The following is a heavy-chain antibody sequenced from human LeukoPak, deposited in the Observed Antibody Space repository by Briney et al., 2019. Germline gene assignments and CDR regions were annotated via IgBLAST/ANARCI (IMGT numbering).Heavy chain of an antibody. J-gene: IGHJ4*02. CDR3: AKDISMEPRRGYFDY. CDR2: ISWNSGSI. CDR1: GFTFSGYW. Sequence: GGSLRLSCAASGFTFSGYWMSWVRQAPGKGLEWVSGISWNSGSIGYADSVKGRFTISRDNAKNSLYLQMNSLRAEDMALYYCAKDISMEPRRGYFDYWGQGTLVTVSS. V-gene: IGHV3-9*03. D-gene: IGHD1-1*01.